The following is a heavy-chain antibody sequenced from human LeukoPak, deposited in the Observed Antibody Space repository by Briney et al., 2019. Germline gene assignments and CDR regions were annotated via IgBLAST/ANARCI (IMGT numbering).Heavy chain of an antibody. D-gene: IGHD5-12*01. V-gene: IGHV4-34*01. CDR2: INHSGST. CDR1: GGSFSGYY. Sequence: SETLSLTCAVYGGSFSGYYWSWIRQPPGKGLEWIGEINHSGSTNYNPSLKSRVTISVDTSKNQFSLKLSSVTAADTAVYYCAGYSGYDSFDYWGQGTLVTVSS. J-gene: IGHJ4*02. CDR3: AGYSGYDSFDY.